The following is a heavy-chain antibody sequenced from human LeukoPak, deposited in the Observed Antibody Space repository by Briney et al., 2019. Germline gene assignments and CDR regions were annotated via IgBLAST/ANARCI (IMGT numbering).Heavy chain of an antibody. CDR2: ISSDSSTI. CDR3: ARAGALLWFGTGYGMDV. D-gene: IGHD3-10*01. J-gene: IGHJ6*02. CDR1: GFTFSDYY. V-gene: IGHV3-11*01. Sequence: KPGGSLRLSCAASGFTFSDYYMSWLRQAPGKGLEWVSYISSDSSTIYYADSVKGRFTISRDNAKNSLYLQMNSLRAEDTAVYYCARAGALLWFGTGYGMDVWGQGTTVTVSS.